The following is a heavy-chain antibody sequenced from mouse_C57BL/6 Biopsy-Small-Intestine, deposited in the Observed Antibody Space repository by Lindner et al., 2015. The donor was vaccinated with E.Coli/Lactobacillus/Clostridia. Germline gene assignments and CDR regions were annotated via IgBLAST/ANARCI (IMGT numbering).Heavy chain of an antibody. Sequence: VQLQESGAELARPGASVKLSCKASGYTFTSYGISWVKQRTGRGLEWIGEIYPRSGNTYYNEKFKGKATLTADKSSSTAYMELRSLTSEDSAVYFCARFYYGSSYYAMDYWGQGTSVTVSS. V-gene: IGHV1-81*01. J-gene: IGHJ4*01. CDR3: ARFYYGSSYYAMDY. D-gene: IGHD1-1*01. CDR2: IYPRSGNT. CDR1: GYTFTSYG.